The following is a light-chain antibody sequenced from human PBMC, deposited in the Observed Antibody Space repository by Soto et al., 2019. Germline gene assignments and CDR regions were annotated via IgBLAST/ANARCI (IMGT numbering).Light chain of an antibody. Sequence: EIVLTQSPGTLSLSPRERATLSCRASQSVSSSYLAWYQQKPGQAPRLLIYGASSRATGIPDRFSGSGSGTDFTLTISRLEPEDFALYYCQQYGSSPAFGGGTKVEIK. V-gene: IGKV3-20*01. J-gene: IGKJ4*01. CDR2: GAS. CDR1: QSVSSSY. CDR3: QQYGSSPA.